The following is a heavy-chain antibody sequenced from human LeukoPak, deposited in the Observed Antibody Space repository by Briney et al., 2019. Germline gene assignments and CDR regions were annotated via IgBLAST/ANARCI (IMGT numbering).Heavy chain of an antibody. D-gene: IGHD3-22*01. CDR2: IYYSGST. V-gene: IGHV4-39*07. CDR3: ARWDSSGYTFDY. CDR1: GGSISSSSNYY. Sequence: SETLSLTCSVSGGSISSSSNYYWGWIRQPPGKGLEWIGSIYYSGSTYYNTSLKSRVTISVDTSKNQFSLKLSSVTAADTAVYYCARWDSSGYTFDYWGQGTLVTVSS. J-gene: IGHJ4*02.